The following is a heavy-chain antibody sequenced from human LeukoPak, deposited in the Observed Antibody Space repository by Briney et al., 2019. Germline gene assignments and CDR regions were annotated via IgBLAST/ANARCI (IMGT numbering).Heavy chain of an antibody. CDR1: GFTFSSYS. V-gene: IGHV3-48*01. Sequence: PGGSLRLSCAASGFTFSSYSMNWVRQTPGKGLEWVSSMTGSSSTIYYADSVKGRFTISRDNAKNSLYLQMNSLRAEDTAVYYCARDPRGYYYGMDVWGQGTTVTVSS. J-gene: IGHJ6*02. CDR2: MTGSSSTI. CDR3: ARDPRGYYYGMDV.